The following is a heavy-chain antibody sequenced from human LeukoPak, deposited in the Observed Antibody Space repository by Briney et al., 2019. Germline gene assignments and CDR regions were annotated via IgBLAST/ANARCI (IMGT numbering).Heavy chain of an antibody. CDR1: GGSISSYY. J-gene: IGHJ5*02. CDR3: ATTFSPQTERYGSGAHGVLAMPA. Sequence: PSETLSLTCTVSGGSISSYYWSWIRQPPGKGLEWIGYIYYSGSTNYNPSLKSRVTISVDTSKNQFSLKLSSVTAADTAVYYCATTFSPQTERYGSGAHGVLAMPAWGQGTLVTVSS. CDR2: IYYSGST. V-gene: IGHV4-59*08. D-gene: IGHD3-10*01.